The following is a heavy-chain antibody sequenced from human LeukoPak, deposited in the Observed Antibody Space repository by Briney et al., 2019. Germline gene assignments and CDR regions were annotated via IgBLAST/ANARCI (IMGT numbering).Heavy chain of an antibody. D-gene: IGHD6-6*01. Sequence: PGGSLRLSCAASGFTFSSYAMSWVRQAPGKGLEWVSAITGSGGSTYYADSVKGRFTISRDNSKNTLYLQMNSLRAEDTAVYYCARDPDGYSSSSDNYWGQGTLVTVSS. J-gene: IGHJ4*02. CDR2: ITGSGGST. CDR3: ARDPDGYSSSSDNY. V-gene: IGHV3-23*01. CDR1: GFTFSSYA.